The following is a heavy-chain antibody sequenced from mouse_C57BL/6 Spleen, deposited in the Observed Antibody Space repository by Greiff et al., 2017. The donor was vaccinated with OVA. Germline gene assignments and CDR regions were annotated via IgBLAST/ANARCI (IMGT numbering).Heavy chain of an antibody. CDR2: INYDGSST. V-gene: IGHV5-16*01. J-gene: IGHJ2*01. Sequence: EVMLVESEGGLVQPGSSMKLSCTASGFTFSDYYMAWVRQVPEKGLEWVANINYDGSSTYYLDSLKSRFIISRDNAKNILYLQMSSLKSEDTATYYCARVANYYGSSFFDYWGQGTTLTVSS. CDR1: GFTFSDYY. CDR3: ARVANYYGSSFFDY. D-gene: IGHD1-1*01.